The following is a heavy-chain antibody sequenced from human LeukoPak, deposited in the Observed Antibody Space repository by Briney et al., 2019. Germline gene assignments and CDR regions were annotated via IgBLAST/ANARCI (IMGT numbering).Heavy chain of an antibody. CDR2: IIPIGGTA. CDR1: GGTFSSYA. V-gene: IGHV1-69*01. CDR3: ARQSLDCITMIVVVTPHGAFDI. D-gene: IGHD3-22*01. Sequence: SVKVSCKASGGTFSSYAISWVRQAPGQGLEGMGGIIPIGGTANYAQKLQGRVTITAEEKTSTAYMELSSLRSEDTAVYYCARQSLDCITMIVVVTPHGAFDIWGQGTMVTVSS. J-gene: IGHJ3*02.